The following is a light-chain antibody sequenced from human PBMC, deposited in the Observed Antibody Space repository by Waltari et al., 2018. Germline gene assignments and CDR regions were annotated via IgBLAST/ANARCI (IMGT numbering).Light chain of an antibody. CDR2: GAS. V-gene: IGKV3-20*01. Sequence: RASQSVTIISLSWYQQKLGQAPRLLIYGASSRATGTPDRFSGSGSGTDFTLTISRLEPEDVAVYYCQQYDGEVVTFGGGTKVEI. J-gene: IGKJ4*01. CDR3: QQYDGEVVT. CDR1: QSVTIIS.